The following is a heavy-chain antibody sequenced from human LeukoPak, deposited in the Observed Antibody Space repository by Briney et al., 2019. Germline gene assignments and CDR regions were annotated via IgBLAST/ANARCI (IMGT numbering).Heavy chain of an antibody. D-gene: IGHD5-24*01. CDR3: AGDRDGYSYSDQ. CDR2: IYNSGRT. V-gene: IGHV4-31*03. J-gene: IGHJ4*02. CDR1: GGSTSSGGFY. Sequence: SETLSLTCTVSGGSTSSGGFYSTWVRQPPGKGLEWIGYIYNSGRTYYNPFLKSRVTISGDTSKNQFSLTLSSVTAADTAVYYCAGDRDGYSYSDQWGQGTLVTVSS.